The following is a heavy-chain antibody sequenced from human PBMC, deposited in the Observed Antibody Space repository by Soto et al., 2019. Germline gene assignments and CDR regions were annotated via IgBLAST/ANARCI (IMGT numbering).Heavy chain of an antibody. CDR2: IYFDGST. CDR1: GASITSNFCY. J-gene: IGHJ4*02. Sequence: ETLSLTCAVSGASITSNFCYWGWIGRPPGEGLEWIGSIYFDGSTYYKSSLKSRVTISLDTSKNQFSLKLTSVTVADTAVYYCGKVLIGATRHTDFDSWGQGTPVTVSS. V-gene: IGHV4-39*01. CDR3: GKVLIGATRHTDFDS. D-gene: IGHD2-21*01.